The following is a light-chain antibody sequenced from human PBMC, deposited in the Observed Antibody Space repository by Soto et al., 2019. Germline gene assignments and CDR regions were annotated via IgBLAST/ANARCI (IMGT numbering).Light chain of an antibody. CDR2: DNN. V-gene: IGLV1-51*01. CDR1: NSNIGNNY. J-gene: IGLJ2*01. CDR3: GTWDDSLSAV. Sequence: QSVLTQPPSVSAAPGQKVTISCSGSNSNIGNNYVSWYQHLPGTAPKLLIYDNNKRASGIPDRFSGSQSGTSATLGITGLQTGDEADYYCGTWDDSLSAVFGGGTQLTVL.